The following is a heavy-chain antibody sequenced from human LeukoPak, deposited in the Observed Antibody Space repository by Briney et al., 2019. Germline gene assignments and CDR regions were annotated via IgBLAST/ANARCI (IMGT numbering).Heavy chain of an antibody. Sequence: GASVKVSCKASGYTFTSCYMHWVRQAPGQGPEWMGIINPSGGSTNYAQKFQGRVTLTRDTSTSTVYMELSSLRSEDTAVYYCARGAPSFYSSFDPWGQGTLVTVSS. CDR3: ARGAPSFYSSFDP. J-gene: IGHJ5*02. D-gene: IGHD3-10*01. V-gene: IGHV1-46*01. CDR1: GYTFTSCY. CDR2: INPSGGST.